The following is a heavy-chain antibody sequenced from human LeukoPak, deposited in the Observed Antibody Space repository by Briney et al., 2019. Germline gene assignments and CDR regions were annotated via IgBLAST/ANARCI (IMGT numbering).Heavy chain of an antibody. V-gene: IGHV3-66*01. CDR1: GFTVSNNY. CDR3: ARDGGAAAGY. J-gene: IGHJ4*02. D-gene: IGHD6-13*01. CDR2: MYRGGST. Sequence: GGSLRLSCAASGFTVSNNYMSWVRQAPGKGLEWVSVMYRGGSTDYADSVQGRSTMSRDNSKNTLYLQMNSLRAADTAVYYCARDGGAAAGYWGQGTLVTVSS.